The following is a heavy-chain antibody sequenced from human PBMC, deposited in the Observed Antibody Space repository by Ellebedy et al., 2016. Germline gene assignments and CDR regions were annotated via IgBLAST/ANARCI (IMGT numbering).Heavy chain of an antibody. CDR3: ARDSNGGHP. D-gene: IGHD3-10*01. V-gene: IGHV4-59*11. CDR1: GVSISSHY. CDR2: IYYSGSI. J-gene: IGHJ4*02. Sequence: SETLSLXCSVSGVSISSHYWSWIRQPPGKGLEWIGYIYYSGSINYNPSLKSRVTISVDTSKNQFSLKLTSVTAADTAVYHCARDSNGGHPWGQGTLVTVSS.